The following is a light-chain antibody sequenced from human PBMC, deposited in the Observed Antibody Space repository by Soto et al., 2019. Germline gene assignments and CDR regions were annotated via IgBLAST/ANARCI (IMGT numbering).Light chain of an antibody. CDR3: QQRTDWPRLYT. Sequence: ETVLTQSPATLSLSPGEGATLSCRASQSVGTSLGWYQQKPGQAPRLLIYDASTRATGIPVRFSGSGSGTDFTLTISSLEPEDFAVYYCQQRTDWPRLYTFGQGTRLEIK. CDR1: QSVGTS. J-gene: IGKJ2*01. CDR2: DAS. V-gene: IGKV3-11*01.